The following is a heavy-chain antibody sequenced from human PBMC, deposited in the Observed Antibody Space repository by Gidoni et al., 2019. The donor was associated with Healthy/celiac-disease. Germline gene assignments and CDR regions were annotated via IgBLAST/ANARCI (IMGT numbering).Heavy chain of an antibody. CDR2: IWYDGSNK. J-gene: IGHJ6*02. D-gene: IGHD5-12*01. V-gene: IGHV3-33*01. CDR1: GFTFSSYG. CDR3: ARDAGGYDYYYYGIDV. Sequence: QVQLVESGCGVVQPGRSLRLSCAASGFTFSSYGMHWVRQAPGKGLEWVAVIWYDGSNKDYADSVKGRFTISRDNSKNTLYMQMNSLRAEDTAVYYCARDAGGYDYYYYGIDVWGQGTTVTVSS.